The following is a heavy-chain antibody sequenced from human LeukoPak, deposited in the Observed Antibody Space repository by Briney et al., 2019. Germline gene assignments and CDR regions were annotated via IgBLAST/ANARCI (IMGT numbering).Heavy chain of an antibody. V-gene: IGHV3-53*01. CDR1: GFTVSSHY. CDR2: IYSDGNT. J-gene: IGHJ5*02. CDR3: ASDPYYAESGNP. Sequence: TGGSLRLSCAASGFTVSSHYMTWVRQAPGKGLEYVSIIYSDGNTHYADSVKGRFTLSRDNSKNTLYLQMNSLRAEDTAVYYCASDPYYAESGNPWGQGTLVTVSS. D-gene: IGHD3-3*01.